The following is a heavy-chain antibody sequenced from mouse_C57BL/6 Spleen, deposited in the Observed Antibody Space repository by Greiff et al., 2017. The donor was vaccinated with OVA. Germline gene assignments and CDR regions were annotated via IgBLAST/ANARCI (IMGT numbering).Heavy chain of an antibody. CDR2: IWTGGGT. CDR1: GFSLTSYA. J-gene: IGHJ2*01. Sequence: QVQLKQSGPGLVAPSQRLSITCTVSGFSLTSYAISWVRQPPGKGLEWLGVIWTGGGTNYNSALKSRLSISKDNSKSQVFLKMNSLQTDDTARYYCARNRDYYGSFYYFDYWGQGTTLTVSS. V-gene: IGHV2-9-1*01. D-gene: IGHD1-1*01. CDR3: ARNRDYYGSFYYFDY.